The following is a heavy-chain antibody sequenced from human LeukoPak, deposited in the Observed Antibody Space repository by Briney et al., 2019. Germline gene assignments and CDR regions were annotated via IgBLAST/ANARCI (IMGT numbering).Heavy chain of an antibody. Sequence: GGSLRLSCAASGFTFDDYAMHWVRQAPGKGLEWVAVISYDGSNKYYADSVKGRFTISRDNSKNTLYLQMNSLRAEDTAVYYCAKGRFRAAAGNYYYYYGMDVWGQGTTVTVSS. CDR3: AKGRFRAAAGNYYYYYGMDV. CDR2: ISYDGSNK. V-gene: IGHV3-30*18. CDR1: GFTFDDYA. D-gene: IGHD6-13*01. J-gene: IGHJ6*02.